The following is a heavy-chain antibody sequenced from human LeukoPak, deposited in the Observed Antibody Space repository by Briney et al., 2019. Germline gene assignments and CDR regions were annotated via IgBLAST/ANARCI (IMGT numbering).Heavy chain of an antibody. CDR3: ASGDCSGGSCYLGY. V-gene: IGHV4-59*08. D-gene: IGHD2-15*01. CDR1: GGSISSYY. CDR2: IYYSGSP. J-gene: IGHJ4*02. Sequence: SETLSLTCTFSGGSISSYYWSWIRQPPGKGPSWIGYIYYSGSPNHNPSLKSRVTISVDTSKIQFSLKLSSVTAADTAVYYCASGDCSGGSCYLGYWGQGTLVTVSS.